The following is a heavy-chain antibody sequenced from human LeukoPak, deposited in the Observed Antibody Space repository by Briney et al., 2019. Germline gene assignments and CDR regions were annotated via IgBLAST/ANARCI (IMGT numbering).Heavy chain of an antibody. D-gene: IGHD4-17*01. CDR3: AREGSPYGDDFDY. J-gene: IGHJ4*02. V-gene: IGHV3-7*01. Sequence: PGGSLRLSCAASGFTFSSYWMSWVRQAPGKGLEWVADIKQDGSEKYYVDSVKGRFTISRDNAKNSLYLQMNSLRAEDTAVYYCAREGSPYGDDFDYWGQGTLVTVSS. CDR1: GFTFSSYW. CDR2: IKQDGSEK.